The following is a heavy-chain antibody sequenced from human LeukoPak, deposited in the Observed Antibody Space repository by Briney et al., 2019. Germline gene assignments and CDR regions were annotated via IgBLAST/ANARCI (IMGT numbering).Heavy chain of an antibody. J-gene: IGHJ4*02. CDR3: AGDHSVGDY. V-gene: IGHV3-48*04. D-gene: IGHD1-26*01. CDR1: GFTFSSYA. CDR2: ISSSSTI. Sequence: GGSLRLSCAASGFTFSSYAMNWVRQAPGKGLEWVSYISSSSTIYYADSVKGRFTISRDNAKNSLYLQMNSLRAEDTAVYYCAGDHSVGDYWGQGTLVTVSS.